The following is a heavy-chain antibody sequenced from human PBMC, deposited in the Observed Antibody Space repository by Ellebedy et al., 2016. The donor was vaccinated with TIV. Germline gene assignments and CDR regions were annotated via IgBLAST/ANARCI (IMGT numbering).Heavy chain of an antibody. J-gene: IGHJ6*02. Sequence: GGSLRLSCAASEFTFSDYYMSWIRQAPGMGLEWVAYISSSSSTIYYADSVKGRFTISRDNAKNSLYLQMNSLRAEDTAVYYCARHPSVAGPGDVWGQGTTVTVSS. CDR1: EFTFSDYY. CDR2: ISSSSSTI. V-gene: IGHV3-11*04. CDR3: ARHPSVAGPGDV. D-gene: IGHD6-19*01.